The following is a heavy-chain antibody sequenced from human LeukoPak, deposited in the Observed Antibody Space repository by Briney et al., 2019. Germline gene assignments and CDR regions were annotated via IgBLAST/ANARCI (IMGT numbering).Heavy chain of an antibody. CDR3: SMRLDY. CDR1: GFLFSGYW. J-gene: IGHJ4*02. Sequence: GGSLRLSCAASGFLFSGYWMDWVRQAPGKGLEWVANIKEDGSEKYYVDSVKGRFTISRDNAKNSLYLQMNNLRAEDTAVYYCSMRLDYCGRGTLVTVSS. V-gene: IGHV3-7*01. CDR2: IKEDGSEK.